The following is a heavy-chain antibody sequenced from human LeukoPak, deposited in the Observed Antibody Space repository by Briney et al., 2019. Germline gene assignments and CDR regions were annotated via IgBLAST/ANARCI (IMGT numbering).Heavy chain of an antibody. CDR1: GFAFGSEA. CDR2: ISPGGGTT. CDR3: AKDSLVSSGWSTGWVFDY. J-gene: IGHJ4*02. Sequence: PGGSLRLSCGVSGFAFGSEAMNWVRQSPARGLEWVASISPGGGTTYYADSVKGRFTISRDNSKNTLYLQMNSLRAEDSAVYHCAKDSLVSSGWSTGWVFDYWGQGTLVTVSS. V-gene: IGHV3-23*01. D-gene: IGHD6-19*01.